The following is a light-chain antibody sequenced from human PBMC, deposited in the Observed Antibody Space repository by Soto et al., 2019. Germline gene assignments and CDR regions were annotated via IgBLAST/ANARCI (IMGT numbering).Light chain of an antibody. J-gene: IGKJ1*01. CDR2: GAS. CDR3: QQYGSSPTQT. Sequence: EIVLTQSPGTLSLSPGERATLSCRASQSVSSSYLAWYQQKPGQAPRLLIYGASSRATGIPDRFSGSGSGTDFTLTISRLEPEDFAVYYCQQYGSSPTQTCGQGTKVEIK. V-gene: IGKV3-20*01. CDR1: QSVSSSY.